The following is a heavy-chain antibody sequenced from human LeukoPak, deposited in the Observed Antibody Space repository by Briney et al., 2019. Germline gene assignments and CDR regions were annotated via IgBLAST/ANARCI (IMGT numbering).Heavy chain of an antibody. CDR2: IYSGGST. Sequence: PGGSLRLSCAASGFTVSSNYMSWVRQAPGKGLEWVSVIYSGGSTYYADSVKGRFTISRDNSKNTLYLQMNSLRAEDTAVYYCAKAPGYCTNGVCHTDFQHWGQGTLVTVSS. CDR3: AKAPGYCTNGVCHTDFQH. J-gene: IGHJ1*01. D-gene: IGHD2-8*01. V-gene: IGHV3-53*05. CDR1: GFTVSSNY.